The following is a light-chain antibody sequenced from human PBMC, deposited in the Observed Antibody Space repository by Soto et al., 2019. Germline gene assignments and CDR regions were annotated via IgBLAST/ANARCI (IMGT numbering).Light chain of an antibody. V-gene: IGKV3-20*01. CDR2: AAS. Sequence: EIVMTQSPATRSVSPEERATLSCRASQSVSSNLAWYRQKPGQAPRLLIYAASSRATGIPDRFSGSGSGTDFTLTISRLEPEDFAVYYCHQYGTSVGTFGQGTKVDIK. CDR1: QSVSSN. J-gene: IGKJ1*01. CDR3: HQYGTSVGT.